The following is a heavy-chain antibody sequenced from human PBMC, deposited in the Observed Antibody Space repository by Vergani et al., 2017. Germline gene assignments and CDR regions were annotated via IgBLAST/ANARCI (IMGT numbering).Heavy chain of an antibody. J-gene: IGHJ5*02. CDR1: GGSISSSSYY. Sequence: QLQLQESGPGLVKPSETLSLTCTVSGGSISSSSYYWGWIRQPPGKGLEWIGSIYYSGSTYYNPSLKSRVTISVDTSKNQFSLKLSSVTAADTAVYYCARHVEAGCYWFDPWGQGTLVTVSS. V-gene: IGHV4-39*01. D-gene: IGHD5-24*01. CDR3: ARHVEAGCYWFDP. CDR2: IYYSGST.